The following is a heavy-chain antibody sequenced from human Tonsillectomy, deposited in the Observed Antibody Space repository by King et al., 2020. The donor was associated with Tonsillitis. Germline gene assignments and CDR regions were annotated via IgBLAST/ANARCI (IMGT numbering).Heavy chain of an antibody. Sequence: VQLVESGGGLVQPGGSLRLSCAVSGFTFSSYSMNWVRQAPGKGLEWVSYISSSSSTIYYADSVKGRFTISRDNAKNSVYLQMNSLRDEDTAVYYCVRDGDGFWSMDVWGQGTTVTVSS. D-gene: IGHD3/OR15-3a*01. CDR3: VRDGDGFWSMDV. CDR2: ISSSSSTI. CDR1: GFTFSSYS. V-gene: IGHV3-48*02. J-gene: IGHJ6*02.